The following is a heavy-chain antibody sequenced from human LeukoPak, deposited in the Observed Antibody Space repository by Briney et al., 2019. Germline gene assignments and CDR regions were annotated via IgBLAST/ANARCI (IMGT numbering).Heavy chain of an antibody. V-gene: IGHV3-74*01. CDR2: INSDGSWT. CDR3: ASFYETY. J-gene: IGHJ4*02. Sequence: GGSLRLSCAASGNYWMHWVRQVPGKGLVWVSHINSDGSWTSYADSVKGRFTISKDNAKNTVYLQMNSLRAEDTAVYYCASFYETYWGRGTLVTVSS. D-gene: IGHD2/OR15-2a*01. CDR1: GNYW.